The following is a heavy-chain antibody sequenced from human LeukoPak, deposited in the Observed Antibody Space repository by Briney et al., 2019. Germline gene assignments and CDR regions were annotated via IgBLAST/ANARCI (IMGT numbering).Heavy chain of an antibody. CDR1: GYSISSGYF. J-gene: IGHJ4*02. CDR3: ASRHSRVRGVNFDY. V-gene: IGHV4-38-2*02. D-gene: IGHD3-10*01. Sequence: PSETLSLTCTVSGYSISSGYFWGWIRQPPGKGLECIGTIYHSGSTYYNPSLKSRVTISVDTSKNQFSLKLSSVTAADTAVYYCASRHSRVRGVNFDYWGQGTLVTVSS. CDR2: IYHSGST.